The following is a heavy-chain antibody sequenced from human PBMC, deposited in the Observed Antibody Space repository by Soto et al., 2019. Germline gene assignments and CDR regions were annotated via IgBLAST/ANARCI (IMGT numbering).Heavy chain of an antibody. D-gene: IGHD6-13*01. CDR1: GFSFSSYA. Sequence: GSLRLSCAASGFSFSSYAMRWVRQAPGKGLEWVSAVSGSGGSTYYADSVKGRFTISRDNSKNTLYLQMNSLRAEDTAVYYCARRGPGTYFDYWGQGTLVTVSS. J-gene: IGHJ4*02. CDR2: VSGSGGST. V-gene: IGHV3-23*01. CDR3: ARRGPGTYFDY.